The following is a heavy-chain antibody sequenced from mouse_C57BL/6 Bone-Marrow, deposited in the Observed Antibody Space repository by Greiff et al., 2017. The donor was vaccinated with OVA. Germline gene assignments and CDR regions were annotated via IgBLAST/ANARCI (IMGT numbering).Heavy chain of an antibody. V-gene: IGHV1-81*01. J-gene: IGHJ3*01. CDR1: GYNFTSTG. CDR2: IYPRSGNT. CDR3: ARDGYYSWVAY. Sequence: LVESVAELARPGASVKLSCKASGYNFTSTGISWVKQRTGQGLEWIGEIYPRSGNTYYNEKFKGKATLTADKSSSTAYMELRSLTSEDSAVYFCARDGYYSWVAYWGQGTLVTVSA. D-gene: IGHD2-3*01.